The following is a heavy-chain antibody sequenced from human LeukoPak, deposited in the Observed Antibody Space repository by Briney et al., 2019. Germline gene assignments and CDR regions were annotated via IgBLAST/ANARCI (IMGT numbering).Heavy chain of an antibody. V-gene: IGHV4-4*02. CDR1: GGSTSSSNW. CDR2: IYHSGST. J-gene: IGHJ3*02. CDR3: ARDSRSDYYGSGSYNAFDI. D-gene: IGHD3-10*01. Sequence: PSETLSLTCAVSGGSTSSSNWWSWVRQPPGKGLEWIGEIYHSGSTNYNPSLKSRVTISVDKSKNQFSLKLSSVTAADTAVYYCARDSRSDYYGSGSYNAFDIWGQGTMVTVSS.